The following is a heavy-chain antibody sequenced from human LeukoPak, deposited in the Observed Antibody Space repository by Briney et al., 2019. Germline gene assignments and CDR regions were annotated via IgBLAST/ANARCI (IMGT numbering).Heavy chain of an antibody. Sequence: SETLSLTCTVSGGSVSSGSYYWSWIRQPPGKGLEWIGYIYYSGSTNYNPSLKSRATISVDTSKNQFSLKLSSVTAADTAVYYCARDYGDYGYYYYGMDVWGKGTTVTVSS. D-gene: IGHD4-17*01. CDR2: IYYSGST. V-gene: IGHV4-61*01. J-gene: IGHJ6*04. CDR3: ARDYGDYGYYYYGMDV. CDR1: GGSVSSGSYY.